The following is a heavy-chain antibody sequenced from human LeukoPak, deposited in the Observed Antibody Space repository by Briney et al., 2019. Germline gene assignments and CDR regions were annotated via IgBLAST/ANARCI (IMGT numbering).Heavy chain of an antibody. CDR2: IYYSGST. CDR3: ARARSRWELTNAFDI. V-gene: IGHV4-31*03. D-gene: IGHD1-26*01. CDR1: GGSISSGGYY. J-gene: IGHJ3*02. Sequence: SETLSLTCTVSGGSISSGGYYWSWIRQHPGKGLEWIVYIYYSGSTYYNPSLKSRVTISVDTSKNQFSLKLSSVTAADTAVYYCARARSRWELTNAFDIWGQGTMVTVSS.